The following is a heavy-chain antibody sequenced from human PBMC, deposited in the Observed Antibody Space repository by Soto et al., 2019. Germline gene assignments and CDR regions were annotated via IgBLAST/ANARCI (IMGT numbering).Heavy chain of an antibody. D-gene: IGHD3-22*01. J-gene: IGHJ4*02. CDR1: GYTFTSYG. CDR2: ISAYNGNT. Sequence: QVQLVQSGAEVKKPGASVKVSCKASGYTFTSYGISWVRQAPGQGLEWMGWISAYNGNTNYAQKLQGRVTMTTDTSTSTAYMELRSLRSDDTAVYYCASGRYYDSSGYYHPLRYWGQGTLVTVSS. CDR3: ASGRYYDSSGYYHPLRY. V-gene: IGHV1-18*01.